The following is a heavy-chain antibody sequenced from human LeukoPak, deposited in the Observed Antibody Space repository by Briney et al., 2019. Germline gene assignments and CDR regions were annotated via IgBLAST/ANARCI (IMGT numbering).Heavy chain of an antibody. CDR3: AREENDSSSNY. CDR2: IIAIFGTA. D-gene: IGHD6-6*01. Sequence: SVKVSCKASGGTFSSYAISWVRQAPGQGLEWMGRIIAIFGTANYAQKFQGRVTITADKSTSTAYMELSSLRSEDTAVYYCAREENDSSSNYWGQGTLVTVSS. V-gene: IGHV1-69*06. J-gene: IGHJ4*02. CDR1: GGTFSSYA.